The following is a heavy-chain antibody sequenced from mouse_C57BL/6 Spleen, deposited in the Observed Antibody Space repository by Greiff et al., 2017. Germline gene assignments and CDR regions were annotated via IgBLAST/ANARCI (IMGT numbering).Heavy chain of an antibody. V-gene: IGHV1-81*01. CDR2: IYPRSGNT. J-gene: IGHJ4*01. Sequence: VQLQESGAELARPGASVKLSCKASGYTFTSYGISWVKQRTGQGLEWIGEIYPRSGNTYYNEKFKGKATLTADKSSSTAYMELRSLTSEDSAVYFCAREDYDEGYYAMDYWGKGTSVTVSS. CDR3: AREDYDEGYYAMDY. D-gene: IGHD2-4*01. CDR1: GYTFTSYG.